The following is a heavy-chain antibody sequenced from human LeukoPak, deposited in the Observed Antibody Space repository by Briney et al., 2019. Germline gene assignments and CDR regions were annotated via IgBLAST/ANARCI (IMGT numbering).Heavy chain of an antibody. D-gene: IGHD2-15*01. V-gene: IGHV1-69*06. CDR3: ARVEGYCSGGSCYLDY. J-gene: IGHJ4*02. CDR2: IIPIFGTA. CDR1: GGTFSSYA. Sequence: SVKVSCKASGGTFSSYAISWVRKAPGQGLEWMGGIIPIFGTANYAQKFQGRVTITGDKSTSTAYMELSSLRSEDTAVYYCARVEGYCSGGSCYLDYWGQGTLVTVSS.